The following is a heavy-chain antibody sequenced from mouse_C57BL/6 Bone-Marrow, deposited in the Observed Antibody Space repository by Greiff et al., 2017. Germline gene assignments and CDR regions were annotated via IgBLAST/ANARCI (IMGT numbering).Heavy chain of an antibody. CDR3: ARGGYGRGDY. V-gene: IGHV1-69*01. CDR1: GYPFTSYW. D-gene: IGHD2-2*01. J-gene: IGHJ4*01. Sequence: QVQLQQSGAELVMPGASVKLSCKASGYPFTSYWLHWVKQRPGQGLEWIGEIDPSDSYTNYNQKFKGKSTLTVDKSSSPAYMQLSSLTSEDSAVYYCARGGYGRGDYWGQGTSVTVSS. CDR2: IDPSDSYT.